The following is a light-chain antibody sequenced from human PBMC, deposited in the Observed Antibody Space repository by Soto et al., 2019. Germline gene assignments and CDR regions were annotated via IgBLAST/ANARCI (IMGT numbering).Light chain of an antibody. J-gene: IGLJ1*01. Sequence: QSFLAQPASVSGSPGQSITVACSGISSDFGVSNYVSWYQQHPGKAPRLIIFDVNNRPAGVSPRFSGSKSGDTASLTISGLQAEDEADYYCCLYAVTFYVSGTGTKVTVL. CDR1: SSDFGVSNY. CDR3: CLYAVTFYV. V-gene: IGLV2-14*03. CDR2: DVN.